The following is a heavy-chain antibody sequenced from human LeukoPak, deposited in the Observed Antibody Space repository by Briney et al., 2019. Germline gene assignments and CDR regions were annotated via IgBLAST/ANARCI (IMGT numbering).Heavy chain of an antibody. CDR1: GFSSSSYA. J-gene: IGHJ4*02. V-gene: IGHV3-30*19. D-gene: IGHD3-22*01. CDR2: ISSDGSEK. Sequence: GGSLRLSCAASGFSSSSYAIHWVRQAPGKGLEWLSFISSDGSEKYYADSVKGRFTISRDNSKNTLYLQLSSLRVEDTAVYYCAREHGRSGYFDYWGQGTLVSVSS. CDR3: AREHGRSGYFDY.